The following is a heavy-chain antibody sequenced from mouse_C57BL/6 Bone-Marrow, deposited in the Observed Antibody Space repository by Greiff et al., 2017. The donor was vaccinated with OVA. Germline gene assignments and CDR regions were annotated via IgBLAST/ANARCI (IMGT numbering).Heavy chain of an antibody. D-gene: IGHD1-1*01. V-gene: IGHV1-9*01. J-gene: IGHJ1*03. Sequence: QVQLQQSGAELMKPGASVKLSCKATGYTFTGYWIEWVKQRPGHGLEWIGEILPGSGSTYYNEKFTGKATFTADTSSNTAYMQLSSLTTEDSAIYYCARSRAITTVVAPGFDVWGTGTTVTVSA. CDR3: ARSRAITTVVAPGFDV. CDR2: ILPGSGST. CDR1: GYTFTGYW.